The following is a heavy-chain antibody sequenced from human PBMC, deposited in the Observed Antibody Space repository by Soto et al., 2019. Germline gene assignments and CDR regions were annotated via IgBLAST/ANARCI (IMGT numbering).Heavy chain of an antibody. D-gene: IGHD6-13*01. CDR2: IYYSGST. CDR3: ATSSSSSWYLTAYYYYGMDV. CDR1: GGSISRYY. J-gene: IGHJ6*02. Sequence: PSETLSLTCTVSGGSISRYYWSWIRQPPGKGLEWIGYIYYSGSTNYNPSLKSRVTISVDTSKNQFSLKLSSVTAADTAVYYCATSSSSSWYLTAYYYYGMDVWGQGTTVTVSS. V-gene: IGHV4-59*01.